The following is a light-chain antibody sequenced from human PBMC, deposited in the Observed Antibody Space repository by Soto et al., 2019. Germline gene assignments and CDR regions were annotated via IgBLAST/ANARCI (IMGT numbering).Light chain of an antibody. CDR3: QQYGSSPFT. CDR2: GAS. Sequence: EIVLTQSPGTLSLSPVERATLSCRASQSFSSSYLAWYQQKPGQAPRLLIYGASSRATGIPDRFTGSGSGTDFTLTISILEPEDFAVYYCQQYGSSPFTFGPGTKVDIK. V-gene: IGKV3-20*01. CDR1: QSFSSSY. J-gene: IGKJ3*01.